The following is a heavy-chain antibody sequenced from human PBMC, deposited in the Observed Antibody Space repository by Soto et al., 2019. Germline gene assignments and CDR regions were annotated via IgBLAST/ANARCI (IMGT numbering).Heavy chain of an antibody. CDR3: ASLCSGYVRFDY. CDR1: GVSITSNNW. D-gene: IGHD5-12*01. Sequence: QVQLQESGPGLVKPSGTLSLTCAVSGVSITSNNWWSWVRQSPGKGLEWIGEIYHSGSTNYNPSLKSRVAMSVDKSKNQFSLELKSVTAADRAVYYCASLCSGYVRFDYWGQGTLVTVSS. V-gene: IGHV4-4*02. J-gene: IGHJ4*02. CDR2: IYHSGST.